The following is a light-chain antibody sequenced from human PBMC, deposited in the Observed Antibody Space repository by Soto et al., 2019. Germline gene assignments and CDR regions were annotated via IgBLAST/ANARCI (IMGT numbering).Light chain of an antibody. V-gene: IGLV2-14*03. CDR1: SSDIGDYNY. CDR3: SSYTSSSTVV. J-gene: IGLJ2*01. CDR2: DVN. Sequence: QSALTQPASVSGSPGQSITISCTGTSSDIGDYNYVSWYQHHPGKAPKLMIYDVNNRPSGVSNRFSGSKSANAASLTISGLQAEDEADYYCSSYTSSSTVVFGGGTKLTVL.